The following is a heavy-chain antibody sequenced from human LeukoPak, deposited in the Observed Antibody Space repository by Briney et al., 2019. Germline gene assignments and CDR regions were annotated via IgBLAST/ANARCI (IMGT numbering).Heavy chain of an antibody. Sequence: GGSLRLSCAASGFTFSNAWMNWVRQAPGKGLEWVANIKQDGSEKYYVDFVKGRFTISRDNAKNSLYLQMNSLRAEDTAVYYCARISSGGYDEYYFDYWGQGTLVTVSS. J-gene: IGHJ4*02. CDR1: GFTFSNAW. CDR3: ARISSGGYDEYYFDY. D-gene: IGHD5-12*01. V-gene: IGHV3-7*01. CDR2: IKQDGSEK.